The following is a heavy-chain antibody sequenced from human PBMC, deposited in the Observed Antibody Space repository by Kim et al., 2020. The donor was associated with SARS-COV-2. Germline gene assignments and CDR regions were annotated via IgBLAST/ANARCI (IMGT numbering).Heavy chain of an antibody. Sequence: SETLSLTCTVSGGSISSSSYYWGWIRQPPGKGLEWIGSIYYSGSTYYNPSLKSRVTISVDTSKNQFSLKLSSVTAADTAVYYCARDRGLRFYNWFDPWGQGTLVTVSS. CDR3: ARDRGLRFYNWFDP. CDR2: IYYSGST. D-gene: IGHD5-12*01. V-gene: IGHV4-39*07. CDR1: GGSISSSSYY. J-gene: IGHJ5*02.